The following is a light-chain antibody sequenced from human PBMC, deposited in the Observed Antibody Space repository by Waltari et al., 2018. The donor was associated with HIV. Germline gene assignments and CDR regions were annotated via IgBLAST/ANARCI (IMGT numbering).Light chain of an antibody. CDR3: LQANSFPHT. V-gene: IGKV1-12*01. CDR1: QDINKW. CDR2: GAS. Sequence: DIQMTQSPSFVSASVGDRVTSTCRASQDINKWLAWYQQKSGKAPVLLIYGASTLQSGVPSRFAGSGSGSDFTLTLDSLQPEDFATYYCLQANSFPHTFGRGTKVEIK. J-gene: IGKJ2*01.